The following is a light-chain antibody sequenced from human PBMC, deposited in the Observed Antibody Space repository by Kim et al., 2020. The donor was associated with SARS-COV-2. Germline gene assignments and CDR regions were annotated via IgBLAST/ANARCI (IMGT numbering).Light chain of an antibody. CDR3: QHYGRPPLT. J-gene: IGKJ4*01. CDR2: DAA. V-gene: IGKV3D-20*01. Sequence: PGERAPPSCGASQSVTSNYLAWYQQKPGLAPTLLIYDAATRATGIPARCSGSGSGTDFILTISRLEPEDFAVDFCQHYGRPPLTFGGGTKVDIK. CDR1: QSVTSNY.